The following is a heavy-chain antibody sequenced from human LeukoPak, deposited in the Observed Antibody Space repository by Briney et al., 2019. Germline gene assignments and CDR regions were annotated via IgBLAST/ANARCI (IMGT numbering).Heavy chain of an antibody. CDR3: ARAVYRSGGYYFDY. V-gene: IGHV3-30*03. CDR2: ISYDGSDK. J-gene: IGHJ4*02. CDR1: GFTFANYW. Sequence: GGSLRLSCAASGFTFANYWMSWVRQAPGKGLEWVAVISYDGSDKNYADSVKGRFTISRDNSMDTLYLQMNSLRAEDTAVYYCARAVYRSGGYYFDYWGQGILVTVSS. D-gene: IGHD6-19*01.